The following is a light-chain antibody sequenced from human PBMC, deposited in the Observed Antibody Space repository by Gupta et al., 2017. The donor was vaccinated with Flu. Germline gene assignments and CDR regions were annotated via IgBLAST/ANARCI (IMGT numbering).Light chain of an antibody. V-gene: IGKV3-20*01. J-gene: IGKJ1*01. CDR3: QQDGTSPFA. CDR1: ETITSNF. Sequence: GTLSLSLGERATLSCRANETITSNFLAWYQQKRGQTPRLVIYGASSRATGIPDRFRGSGSGTDFALTISSLEPEDFAVYYCQQDGTSPFAFGHGTKVEIK. CDR2: GAS.